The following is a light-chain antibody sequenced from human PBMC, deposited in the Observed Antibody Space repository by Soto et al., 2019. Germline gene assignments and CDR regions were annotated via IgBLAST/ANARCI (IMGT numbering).Light chain of an antibody. CDR2: GAS. V-gene: IGKV3-15*01. Sequence: EIVLTQSPATLSVSPGNRATLSCSASQSVNSDLAWYQQKPGQAPRLLIYGASTRATGTPTRLSGSGSGTEFTLTIGSLQSEDFAVYFCQQYNNWPPYTFGQGTKLEIK. J-gene: IGKJ2*01. CDR3: QQYNNWPPYT. CDR1: QSVNSD.